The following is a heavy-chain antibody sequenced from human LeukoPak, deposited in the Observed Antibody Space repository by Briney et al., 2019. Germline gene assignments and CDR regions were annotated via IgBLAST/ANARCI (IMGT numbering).Heavy chain of an antibody. CDR2: IYYSGST. Sequence: PSETLSLTCAVSGGSISSSSYYWGWIRQPPGKGLEWIGSIYYSGSTYYNPSLKSRVTVSVDTSKNQVSLKLSSVTAADTAVYYCARDSGSYSRGLVRGYYMDVWGKGTTVTVSS. V-gene: IGHV4-39*07. D-gene: IGHD1-26*01. J-gene: IGHJ6*03. CDR1: GGSISSSSYY. CDR3: ARDSGSYSRGLVRGYYMDV.